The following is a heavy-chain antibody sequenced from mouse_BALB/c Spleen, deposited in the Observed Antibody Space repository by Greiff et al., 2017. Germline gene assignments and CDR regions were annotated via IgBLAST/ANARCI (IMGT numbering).Heavy chain of an antibody. D-gene: IGHD2-4*01. CDR3: ARGRTMTSLFDY. V-gene: IGHV1-12*01. CDR2: IYPGNGDT. CDR1: GYTFTSYN. Sequence: QVQLKQPGAELVKPGASVKMSCKASGYTFTSYNMHWVKQTPGQGLEWIGAIYPGNGDTSYNQKFKGKATLTADKSSSTAYMQLSSLTSEDSAVYYCARGRTMTSLFDYWGQGTTLTVSS. J-gene: IGHJ2*01.